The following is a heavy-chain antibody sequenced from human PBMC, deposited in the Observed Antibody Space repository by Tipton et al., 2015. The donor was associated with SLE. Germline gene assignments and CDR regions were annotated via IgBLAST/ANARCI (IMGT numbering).Heavy chain of an antibody. CDR3: ASLTTVTTDY. D-gene: IGHD4-17*01. Sequence: SGFTFSSYGMHWVRQAPGKGLEWVAVIWYDGSNKYYADSVKGRFTISRDNSKNTLYLQMNSLRAEDTAVYYCASLTTVTTDYWGQGTLVTVSS. J-gene: IGHJ4*02. CDR1: GFTFSSYG. CDR2: IWYDGSNK. V-gene: IGHV3-33*01.